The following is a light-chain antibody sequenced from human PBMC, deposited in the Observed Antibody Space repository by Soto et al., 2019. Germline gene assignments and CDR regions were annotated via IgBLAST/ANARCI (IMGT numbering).Light chain of an antibody. V-gene: IGKV1-9*01. CDR1: QGINSY. CDR3: QQINSYPIT. Sequence: DIQLTQSPSFLSASVGDRVTITCRASQGINSYLAWYQQKPGKVPKLLIYAASTLQSGVPSRFSGSGSGTEFTLSISSLQPEHFATYYCQQINSYPITFAQVTRLEI. CDR2: AAS. J-gene: IGKJ5*01.